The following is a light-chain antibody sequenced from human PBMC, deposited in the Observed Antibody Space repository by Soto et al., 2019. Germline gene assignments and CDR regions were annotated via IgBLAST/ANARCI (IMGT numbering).Light chain of an antibody. J-gene: IGLJ1*01. CDR3: ATWDDSLNGYV. CDR1: SSNIGSNT. V-gene: IGLV1-44*01. Sequence: QSVLTQPPSASGTPGQRVTISCSGNSSNIGSNTVNWYQQLPGTAPKLLIYSYNQRPSGVPHRFSGSRSGTPASLAISGLQSEDEADYYCATWDDSLNGYVFGTGTKVTVL. CDR2: SYN.